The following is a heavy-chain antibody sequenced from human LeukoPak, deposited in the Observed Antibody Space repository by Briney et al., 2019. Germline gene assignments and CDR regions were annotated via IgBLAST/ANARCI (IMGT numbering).Heavy chain of an antibody. Sequence: ASVKVSCKASGYTFTSYGISWVRQAPGQGLEWMGWISAYNGNTNYAQKLQGRVTMTTDTSTSAAYMELRSLRSDDTAVYYCAREGRYCSSTSCSDYYYYYMDVWGKGTTVTVSS. CDR1: GYTFTSYG. D-gene: IGHD2-2*01. CDR3: AREGRYCSSTSCSDYYYYYMDV. CDR2: ISAYNGNT. J-gene: IGHJ6*03. V-gene: IGHV1-18*01.